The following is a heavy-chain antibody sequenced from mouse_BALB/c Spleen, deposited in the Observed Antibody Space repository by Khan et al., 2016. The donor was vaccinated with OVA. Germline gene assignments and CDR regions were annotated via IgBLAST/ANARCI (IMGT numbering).Heavy chain of an antibody. J-gene: IGHJ2*01. V-gene: IGHV1-76*01. CDR2: IYPGTDNS. CDR1: GYTFTSYW. Sequence: QMQLEESGAELVRPGASVKLSCKTSGYTFTSYWIHWVKQRSGQGLEWIARIYPGTDNSYYNEKFKDKATLTADKSSSTVYMQLSSLKSEDSDVYFCEREEALYRFDHWGQGTTLTVSS. D-gene: IGHD3-2*02. CDR3: EREEALYRFDH.